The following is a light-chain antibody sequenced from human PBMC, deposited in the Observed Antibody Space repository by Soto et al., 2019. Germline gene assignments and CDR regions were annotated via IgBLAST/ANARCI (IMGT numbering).Light chain of an antibody. V-gene: IGLV2-14*01. CDR2: EVS. CDR3: SSYTSSTTLV. J-gene: IGLJ2*01. CDR1: SSDIGDNKY. Sequence: QSVLTQPASVSGSPGQSITISCTGTSSDIGDNKYVSWYQQHPGKAPKLMIYEVSHRPSGVSDRFSGSKSGNTASLTISGLQAEDEADYHCSSYTSSTTLVFGGGTQLTVL.